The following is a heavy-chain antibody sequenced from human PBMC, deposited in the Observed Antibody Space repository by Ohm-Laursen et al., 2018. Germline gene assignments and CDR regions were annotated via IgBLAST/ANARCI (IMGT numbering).Heavy chain of an antibody. CDR3: ATNSGSYSTLLLPKYYFDY. D-gene: IGHD1-26*01. Sequence: ASVKVSCKVSGYTFTGYYMHWVRQAPGQGLEWMGWINPNSGGTNYAQKFQGRVTMTRDTSISTAYMELSRLRSDDTAVYYCATNSGSYSTLLLPKYYFDYWGQGTLVTVSS. CDR2: INPNSGGT. J-gene: IGHJ4*02. V-gene: IGHV1-2*02. CDR1: GYTFTGYY.